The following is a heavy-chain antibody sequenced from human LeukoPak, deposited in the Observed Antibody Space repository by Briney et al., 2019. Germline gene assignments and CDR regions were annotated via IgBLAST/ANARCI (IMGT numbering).Heavy chain of an antibody. CDR3: ARGDYYGSGTNWFDP. V-gene: IGHV4-59*01. J-gene: IGHJ5*02. CDR1: GGSISSYY. D-gene: IGHD3-10*01. CDR2: IYYSGST. Sequence: SETLSLTCTVSGGSISSYYWSWIRQPPGKGLEWIGYIYYSGSTNYNPSLKSRVTISVDTSKNQFSLKLSSVTAADTAVYYCARGDYYGSGTNWFDPWGQGTLSPSPQ.